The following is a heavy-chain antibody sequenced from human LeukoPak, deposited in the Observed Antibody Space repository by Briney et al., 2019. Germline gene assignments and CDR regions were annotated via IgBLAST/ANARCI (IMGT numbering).Heavy chain of an antibody. D-gene: IGHD2-15*01. J-gene: IGHJ4*02. Sequence: PGGSLRLSCAASGFTFSSYRMNWVRQAPGKGLEWVSYISSSSSTIYYADSVKGRFTISRDNAKNSLYLQMNSLRAEDTAVYYCARVYCSGGSCSTGDYFDYWGQGTLVTVSS. CDR3: ARVYCSGGSCSTGDYFDY. CDR2: ISSSSSTI. V-gene: IGHV3-48*01. CDR1: GFTFSSYR.